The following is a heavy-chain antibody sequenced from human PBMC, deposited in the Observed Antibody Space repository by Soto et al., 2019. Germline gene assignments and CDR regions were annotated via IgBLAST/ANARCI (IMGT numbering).Heavy chain of an antibody. Sequence: SETLSLSCAASGGSISGSNWWSCFRHPPPTALEWVGESYHSGSNNYNPSLKSRVAISVDKSKNQFSLKLSSVTAADTAVYYCAREDSSGWWYYYYGMDVWGQGTTVTVSS. CDR2: SYHSGSN. CDR1: GGSISGSNW. J-gene: IGHJ6*02. V-gene: IGHV4-4*02. D-gene: IGHD6-19*01. CDR3: AREDSSGWWYYYYGMDV.